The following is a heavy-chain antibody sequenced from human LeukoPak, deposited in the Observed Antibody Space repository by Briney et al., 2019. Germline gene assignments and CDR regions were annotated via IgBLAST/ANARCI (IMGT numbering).Heavy chain of an antibody. CDR2: IRYNGSNK. CDR1: GFTFSSYG. V-gene: IGHV3-30*02. J-gene: IGHJ5*02. CDR3: AKRPSVGGYCSSTSCYGNWFDP. Sequence: GGSLRLSCAASGFTFSSYGMHWVRQAPGKGLEWLAFIRYNGSNKYYADSVKGRFTISRDNSKNTLYLQMNSLRAEDTAVYYCAKRPSVGGYCSSTSCYGNWFDPWGQGTLVTVSS. D-gene: IGHD2-2*01.